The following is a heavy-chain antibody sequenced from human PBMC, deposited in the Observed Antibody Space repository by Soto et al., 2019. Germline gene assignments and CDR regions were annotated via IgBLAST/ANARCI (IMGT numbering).Heavy chain of an antibody. J-gene: IGHJ6*02. D-gene: IGHD2-15*01. CDR3: ARESVGYCSGGSCSNYYYGMDV. CDR2: IKQDGSEK. V-gene: IGHV3-7*01. CDR1: GFTFSSYW. Sequence: EVQLVESGGGLVQPGGSLRLSCAASGFTFSSYWMSWVRQAPGKGLEWVANIKQDGSEKYYVDSVKGRFTISRDNAKNXXYXQXXSLRAEDTAVYYCARESVGYCSGGSCSNYYYGMDVWGQGTTVTVSS.